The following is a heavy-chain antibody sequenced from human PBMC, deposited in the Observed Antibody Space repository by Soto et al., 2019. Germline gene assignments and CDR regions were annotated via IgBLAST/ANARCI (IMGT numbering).Heavy chain of an antibody. CDR2: INPNSGGT. CDR1: GYTFTGYY. V-gene: IGHV1-2*04. Sequence: QVQLVQSGAEVKKPGASVKVSCKASGYTFTGYYMHWVRQAPGQGLEWMGWINPNSGGTNYAQKFQGWVTMTRDTSSSAAYMELSRLRSDDTAVYYCARAPLSVWVSYRPLDYWGQGTLVTVSS. CDR3: ARAPLSVWVSYRPLDY. J-gene: IGHJ4*02. D-gene: IGHD3-16*02.